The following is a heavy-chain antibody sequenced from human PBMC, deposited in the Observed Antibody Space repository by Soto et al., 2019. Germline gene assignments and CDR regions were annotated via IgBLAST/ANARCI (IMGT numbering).Heavy chain of an antibody. CDR2: INPKTGDT. V-gene: IGHV1-2*06. CDR3: APLKQAPNGIDY. D-gene: IGHD2-8*01. J-gene: IGHJ4*02. Sequence: GASVKVSCKASGYTFTAYYMYWVRQAPGQGLEWVGRINPKTGDTNYAPEFQGRVTMTRDTSISTAYMELSSLGSDDSAFYYCAPLKQAPNGIDYWGQGTLVTVSS. CDR1: GYTFTAYY.